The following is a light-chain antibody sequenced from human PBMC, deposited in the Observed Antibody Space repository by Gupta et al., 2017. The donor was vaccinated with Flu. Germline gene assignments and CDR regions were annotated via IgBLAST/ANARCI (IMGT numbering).Light chain of an antibody. CDR2: EGS. CDR3: CSYAGSGLYV. J-gene: IGLJ1*01. CDR1: SSDVGSYNL. Sequence: QSALTQPASVSGSAGQSITISCTGTSSDVGSYNLVSWYQQHPGKAPKLMIYEGSKRPSGVSNRFSGSQSGNTASLTISGLQAEDEADYYCCSYAGSGLYVFGTGTKVTVL. V-gene: IGLV2-23*01.